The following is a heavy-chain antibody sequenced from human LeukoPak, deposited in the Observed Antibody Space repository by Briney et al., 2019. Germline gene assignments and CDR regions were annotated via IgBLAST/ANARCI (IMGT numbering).Heavy chain of an antibody. CDR3: ARGGPLCPALCFDAFDI. CDR1: GGSISSSSYY. D-gene: IGHD2-21*01. V-gene: IGHV4-39*07. Sequence: SSETLSLTCTVSGGSISSSSYYWGWIRQPPGKGLEWIGSIYYSGSTYYNPSLKSRVTISVDTSKNQFSLKLSSVTAADTAVYYCARGGPLCPALCFDAFDIWGQGTMVTVSS. J-gene: IGHJ3*02. CDR2: IYYSGST.